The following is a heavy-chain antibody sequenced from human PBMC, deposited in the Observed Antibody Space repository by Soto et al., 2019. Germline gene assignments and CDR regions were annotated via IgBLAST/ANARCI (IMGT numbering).Heavy chain of an antibody. J-gene: IGHJ4*02. D-gene: IGHD2-15*01. Sequence: EVQLVETGGGLIQPGGSLRLSCAASGFSVGSNYMTWVRQSPGKGLEWVSLIYSNGDTDYADSVKGRFSISKDNFKNTVYLQMNDLRAEDTAVDVCARKSDSSEVTEAEGVWGRGTLVTVSS. CDR2: IYSNGDT. CDR1: GFSVGSNY. CDR3: ARKSDSSEVTEAEGV. V-gene: IGHV3-53*02.